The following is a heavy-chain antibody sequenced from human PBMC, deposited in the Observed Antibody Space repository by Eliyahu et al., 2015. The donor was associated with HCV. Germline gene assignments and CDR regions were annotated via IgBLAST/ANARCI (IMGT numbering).Heavy chain of an antibody. CDR3: ARVSIAVHRFYYGMDV. Sequence: QVQLVQSGAEVKXPGASVKVSCKASGXXFXSYDINXVRQAXGQGLEWMGWMNPNSGNTGYAQKFQGRVTITRNTSISTAYMELSSLRSEDTAVYYCARVSIAVHRFYYGMDVWGQGTTVTVSS. D-gene: IGHD6-6*01. CDR2: MNPNSGNT. J-gene: IGHJ6*02. CDR1: GXXFXSYD. V-gene: IGHV1-8*03.